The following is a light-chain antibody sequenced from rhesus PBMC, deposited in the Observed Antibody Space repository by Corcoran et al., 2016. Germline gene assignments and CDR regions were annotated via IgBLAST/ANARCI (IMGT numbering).Light chain of an antibody. Sequence: EIVMTQSPATLSLSPGERATLSCRASQRVSSYVAWYQQKPEQAPRLLIYGASSRAPGIPDRFSGSGSGKDFTLTIISLEPEDFAVYYCQQYSNWPLTFGQGTKVEIK. V-gene: IGKV3S9*01. CDR1: QRVSSY. CDR3: QQYSNWPLT. J-gene: IGKJ1*01. CDR2: GAS.